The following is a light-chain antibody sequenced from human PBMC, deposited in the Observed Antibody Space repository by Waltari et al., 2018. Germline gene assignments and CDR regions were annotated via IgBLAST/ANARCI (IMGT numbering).Light chain of an antibody. Sequence: IQMTQSPSSLSASVGDRVNITCQASQSVGNYVICYQHRPGQATKVLIYAASTLQGGVPSRFSGSGSGTVFTLTINSLQPEDLSIYYCQQTYSAPLSFGGGTKVEMK. J-gene: IGKJ4*01. CDR2: AAS. V-gene: IGKV1-39*01. CDR3: QQTYSAPLS. CDR1: QSVGNY.